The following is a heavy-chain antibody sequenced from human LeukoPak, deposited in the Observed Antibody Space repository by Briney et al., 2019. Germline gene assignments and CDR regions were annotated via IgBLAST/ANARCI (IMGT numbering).Heavy chain of an antibody. J-gene: IGHJ4*02. V-gene: IGHV1-18*01. CDR1: GYTFTSYG. CDR2: ISAYNGNT. CDR3: AGEGIYYDSSGSPSDY. Sequence: ASVTVSCKASGYTFTSYGISWVRQAPGQGLEWMGWISAYNGNTNYAQKLQGRVTMTTDTSTSTAYMELRSLRSDDTAVYYCAGEGIYYDSSGSPSDYWGQGTRVTVSS. D-gene: IGHD3-22*01.